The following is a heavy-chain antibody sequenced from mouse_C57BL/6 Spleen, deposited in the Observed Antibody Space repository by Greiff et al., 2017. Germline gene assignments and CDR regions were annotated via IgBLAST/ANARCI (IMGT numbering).Heavy chain of an antibody. CDR3: ARGNQGYEGGFDY. CDR2: INPSSGYT. Sequence: QVQLQQSGAELAKPGASVKLSCKASGYTFTSYWMHWVKQRPGQGLEWIGYINPSSGYTKYNQKFKDKATLTADKSSSTAYMQLSSLTYEDSAVYYCARGNQGYEGGFDYWGLGTTLTVSS. CDR1: GYTFTSYW. V-gene: IGHV1-7*01. D-gene: IGHD2-14*01. J-gene: IGHJ2*01.